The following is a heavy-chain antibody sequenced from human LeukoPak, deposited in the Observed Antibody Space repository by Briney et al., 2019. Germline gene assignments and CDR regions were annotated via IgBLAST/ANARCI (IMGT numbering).Heavy chain of an antibody. J-gene: IGHJ4*02. V-gene: IGHV4-61*09. CDR3: TRGRGI. Sequence: TLSLTCTVSGGSISSGSYYWYWIQQPAGKGLEWIGHIYTSGSTNYNPSLKSRVTISLDTSKNQFSLKLTSVTAADTAVYYCTRGRGIWGQGTLVTVSS. D-gene: IGHD3-10*01. CDR2: IYTSGST. CDR1: GGSISSGSYY.